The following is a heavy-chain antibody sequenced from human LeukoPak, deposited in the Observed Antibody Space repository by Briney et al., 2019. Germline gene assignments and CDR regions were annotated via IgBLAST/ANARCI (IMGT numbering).Heavy chain of an antibody. CDR3: ATLWFGELNY. Sequence: GGSLRLSCAASGFTFSSYGMHWGRQAPGKGLEWVAFIRYEGSNKYYADSVKGRFTISRDNSKNTLYLQMNSLRAEDTAVYYCATLWFGELNYWGQGTLVTVSS. D-gene: IGHD3-10*01. J-gene: IGHJ4*02. V-gene: IGHV3-30*02. CDR2: IRYEGSNK. CDR1: GFTFSSYG.